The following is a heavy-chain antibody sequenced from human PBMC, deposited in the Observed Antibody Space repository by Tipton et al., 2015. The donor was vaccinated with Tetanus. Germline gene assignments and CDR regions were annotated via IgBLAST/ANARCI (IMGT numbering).Heavy chain of an antibody. CDR3: ARDGSGSYYVDDYFDY. Sequence: LRLSCTASGFSFSTYWMHWVRQAPGKGPEWVSRINVDGSTTTYAHSVKGRFAISRDNAKNTLYLQMNSLRAEDTAVYYCARDGSGSYYVDDYFDYWGQGALVTVSS. CDR2: INVDGSTT. CDR1: GFSFSTYW. V-gene: IGHV3-74*03. J-gene: IGHJ4*02. D-gene: IGHD3-10*01.